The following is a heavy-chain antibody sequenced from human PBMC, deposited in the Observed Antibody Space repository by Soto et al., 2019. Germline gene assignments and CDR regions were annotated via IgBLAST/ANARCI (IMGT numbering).Heavy chain of an antibody. CDR2: IRGSGGST. V-gene: IGHV3-23*01. Sequence: EVQLLESGGGLVQPGGSLRLSCAASGFTFSSYAMSWVRQAPGKGLEWVSGIRGSGGSTHYADSVKGRFTISRDNAKNTLYLQMNSLRAEDTAVYYCAKDIHWNPVGWFDPWGQGTLVTVSS. CDR1: GFTFSSYA. D-gene: IGHD1-1*01. CDR3: AKDIHWNPVGWFDP. J-gene: IGHJ5*02.